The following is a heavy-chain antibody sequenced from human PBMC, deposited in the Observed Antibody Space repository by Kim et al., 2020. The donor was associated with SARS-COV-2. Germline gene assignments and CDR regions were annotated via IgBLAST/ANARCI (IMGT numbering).Heavy chain of an antibody. CDR3: ASEFEGYYYYGMDV. J-gene: IGHJ6*02. V-gene: IGHV3-21*01. CDR1: GFTFSSYS. Sequence: GGSLRLSCAASGFTFSSYSMNWVRQAPGKGLEWVSSISSSSSYIYYADSVKGRFTISRDNAKNSLYLQMNSLRAEDTAVYYCASEFEGYYYYGMDVWGQGTTVTVSS. CDR2: ISSSSSYI. D-gene: IGHD3-9*01.